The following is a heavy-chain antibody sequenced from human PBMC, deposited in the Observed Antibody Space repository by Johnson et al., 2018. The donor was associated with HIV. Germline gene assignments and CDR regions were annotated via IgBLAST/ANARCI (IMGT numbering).Heavy chain of an antibody. V-gene: IGHV3-33*06. Sequence: QVLLVESGGGVVQPGRSLRLSCAASGFTFSSYGMHWVRQAPGKGLEWVAVIWYDGSNTYYADSVKGRFTIPREHSKNTLYLQMNSPRVEDTAVYYCAKGDDYYDSSGYYRQGAFDIWGQGTMVTVSS. CDR1: GFTFSSYG. J-gene: IGHJ3*02. CDR3: AKGDDYYDSSGYYRQGAFDI. D-gene: IGHD3-22*01. CDR2: IWYDGSNT.